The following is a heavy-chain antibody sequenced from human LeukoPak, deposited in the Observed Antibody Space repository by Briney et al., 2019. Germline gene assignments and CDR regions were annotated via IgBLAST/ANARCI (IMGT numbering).Heavy chain of an antibody. CDR2: IIPIFGTA. Sequence: ASVKVSCNASGYTFSNLYMHWVRQAPGQGLEWMGGIIPIFGTANYAQKFQGRVTITADKSTSTAYMELSSLRSEDTAVYYCARDLTYDFWSGFYGYWFDPWGQGTLVTVSS. CDR1: GYTFSNLY. V-gene: IGHV1-69*06. D-gene: IGHD3-3*01. CDR3: ARDLTYDFWSGFYGYWFDP. J-gene: IGHJ5*02.